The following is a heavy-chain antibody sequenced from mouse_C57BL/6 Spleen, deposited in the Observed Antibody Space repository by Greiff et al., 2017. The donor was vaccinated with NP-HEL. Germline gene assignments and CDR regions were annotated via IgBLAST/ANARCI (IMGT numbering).Heavy chain of an antibody. CDR1: GFTFSSYA. Sequence: EVKLMESGGGLVKPGGSLKLSCAASGFTFSSYAMSWVRQTPEKRLEWVATISDGGSYTYYPDNVKGRFTISRDNAKNNLYLQMSHLKSEDTAMYYCAREGYYYGSSPYYAMDYWGQGTSVTVYS. J-gene: IGHJ4*01. CDR3: AREGYYYGSSPYYAMDY. CDR2: ISDGGSYT. D-gene: IGHD1-1*01. V-gene: IGHV5-4*01.